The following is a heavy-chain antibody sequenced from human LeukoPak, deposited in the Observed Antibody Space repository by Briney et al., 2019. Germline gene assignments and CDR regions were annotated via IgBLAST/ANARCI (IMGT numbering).Heavy chain of an antibody. CDR3: SRAPDFWDAFDI. D-gene: IGHD3-3*01. V-gene: IGHV3-53*01. CDR2: IYSGGST. Sequence: PTGGCLRLSCAASGFTVSSNYMGSVRQARGRGLGWDSVIYSGGSTYYTDSVKGRFTISQDNSKNTLYLQMKSLTAEDTAVYYCSRAPDFWDAFDIWGQGTMVTVSS. J-gene: IGHJ3*02. CDR1: GFTVSSNY.